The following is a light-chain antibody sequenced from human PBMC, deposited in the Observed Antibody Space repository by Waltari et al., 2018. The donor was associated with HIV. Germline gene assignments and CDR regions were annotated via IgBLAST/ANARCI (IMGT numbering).Light chain of an antibody. CDR2: DVS. V-gene: IGLV2-11*01. Sequence: QSALTQPRSVSGSPGQPVTISCTGSSSDVGGYNYVSWYQQHPTKAPKLIIYDVSERPAGVPVRFSGSRSGNRASRSISGLQAEDEVDYYCYSYAGSLLFGGGTKLTVL. CDR1: SSDVGGYNY. CDR3: YSYAGSLL. J-gene: IGLJ2*01.